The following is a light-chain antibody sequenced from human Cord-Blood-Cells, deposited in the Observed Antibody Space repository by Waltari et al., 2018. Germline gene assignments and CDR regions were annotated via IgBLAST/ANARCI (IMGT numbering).Light chain of an antibody. CDR1: SSNIGSNY. CDR3: AAWDDSLSGWV. J-gene: IGLJ3*02. CDR2: RNN. V-gene: IGLV1-47*01. Sequence: TISCSGSSSNIGSNYVYWYQQLPGTTPKLLIYRNNQRPSGVPDRFSGSKSGTSASLAISGLRSEDEADYYCAAWDDSLSGWVFGGGTKLTVL.